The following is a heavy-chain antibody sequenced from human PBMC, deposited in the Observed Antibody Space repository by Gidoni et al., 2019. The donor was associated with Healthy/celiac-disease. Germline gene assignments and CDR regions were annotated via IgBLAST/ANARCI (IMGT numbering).Heavy chain of an antibody. Sequence: QVQLVESGGGVVQPGRSLRLSCAASGFTFSSYGMHWVRQAPGKGLEWVAVIWYDGSNKYYADSVKGRFTISRDNSKNTLYLQMNSLRAEDTAVYYCARDAQIYGDYDYGMDVWGQGTTVTVSS. V-gene: IGHV3-33*01. CDR3: ARDAQIYGDYDYGMDV. CDR2: IWYDGSNK. J-gene: IGHJ6*02. CDR1: GFTFSSYG. D-gene: IGHD4-17*01.